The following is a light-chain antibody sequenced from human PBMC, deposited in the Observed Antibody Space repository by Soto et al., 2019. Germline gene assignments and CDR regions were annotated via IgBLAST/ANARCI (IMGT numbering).Light chain of an antibody. CDR1: SSDVGGYNY. Sequence: QSALTQPASVSGSPGQSITISCTGTSSDVGGYNYVSWYQQHPGKAPKLMIYDVSNRPSGVSNRFSGSKSGNTPSLTISELQAEDEADYYCSSYTSSSTLRVFGGGTKLTVL. CDR2: DVS. J-gene: IGLJ2*01. V-gene: IGLV2-14*01. CDR3: SSYTSSSTLRV.